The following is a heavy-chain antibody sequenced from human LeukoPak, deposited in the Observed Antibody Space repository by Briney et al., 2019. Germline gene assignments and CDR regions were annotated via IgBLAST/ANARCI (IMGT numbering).Heavy chain of an antibody. CDR2: IYSSGNT. CDR3: ARLRWQLVGPYFDY. Sequence: SETLSLTCSFSGDSISTYYWSWIRQSPGKGLEWIGHIYSSGNTEYNSSLKRRVTISVDTSKSQFSLRMSSVTATDTAVYYCARLRWQLVGPYFDYWGQGILVTVSS. V-gene: IGHV4-59*01. CDR1: GDSISTYY. D-gene: IGHD1-26*01. J-gene: IGHJ4*02.